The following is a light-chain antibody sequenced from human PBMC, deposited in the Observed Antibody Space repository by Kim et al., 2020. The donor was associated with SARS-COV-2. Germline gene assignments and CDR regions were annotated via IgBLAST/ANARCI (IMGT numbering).Light chain of an antibody. Sequence: LSPGERATLSGRASQSVSSSYLACYLQKPGHAPRLLIYATSSRATGIPDRFSGSGSGTDFTLTISRLEPEDFGVYYCQQYRSPWTFGQGTKVDIK. CDR1: QSVSSSY. CDR3: QQYRSPWT. CDR2: ATS. J-gene: IGKJ1*01. V-gene: IGKV3-20*01.